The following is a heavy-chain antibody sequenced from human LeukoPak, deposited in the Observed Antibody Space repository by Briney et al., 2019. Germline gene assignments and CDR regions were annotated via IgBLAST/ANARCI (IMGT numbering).Heavy chain of an antibody. CDR2: INDDGSAT. D-gene: IGHD3-10*01. V-gene: IGHV3-74*01. Sequence: PGGSLRLSCAASGFTFSNFWMHWVRQAPGKGLVWVSGINDDGSATYYVDSVKGRFTIPRDNAKNTLSLQMNSLRAEDTAVYYCASLTYGPDYWGQGTLVTVSS. CDR1: GFTFSNFW. J-gene: IGHJ4*02. CDR3: ASLTYGPDY.